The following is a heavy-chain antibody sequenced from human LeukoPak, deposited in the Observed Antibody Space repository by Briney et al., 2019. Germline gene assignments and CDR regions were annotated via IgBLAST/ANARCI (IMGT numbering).Heavy chain of an antibody. CDR1: GFSFSSYA. V-gene: IGHV3-23*01. D-gene: IGHD1-26*01. Sequence: QSGGSVRLSCEASGFSFSSYAMSWVPQAPGKGLEWVSAIGGSDGTTYYADSVKGRCIIPRDNYKNILYLQMNSLRVEDTAIYYCAKVLDSGSFPDYWGQGTLATVSS. J-gene: IGHJ4*02. CDR3: AKVLDSGSFPDY. CDR2: IGGSDGTT.